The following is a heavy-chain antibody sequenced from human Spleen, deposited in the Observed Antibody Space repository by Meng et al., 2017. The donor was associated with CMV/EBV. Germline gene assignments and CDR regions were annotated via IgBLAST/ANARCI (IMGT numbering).Heavy chain of an antibody. D-gene: IGHD1-26*01. J-gene: IGHJ4*02. CDR3: ARGVTVGATNTFDY. Sequence: GGSLRLSCKYSGDTFLMDWIVWVRQMPGKGLEWLGVIYPGDSDTRYGPSFQGQVTISADTSINPVYLQWSSLRASDTAMYYCARGVTVGATNTFDYWGQGTLVTVSS. CDR2: IYPGDSDT. CDR1: GDTFLMDW. V-gene: IGHV5-51*01.